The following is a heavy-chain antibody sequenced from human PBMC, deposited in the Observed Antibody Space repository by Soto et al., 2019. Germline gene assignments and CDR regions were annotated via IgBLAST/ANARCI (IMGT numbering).Heavy chain of an antibody. V-gene: IGHV4-31*03. J-gene: IGHJ5*02. D-gene: IGHD4-17*01. CDR2: IYYSGST. Sequence: QVQLQESGPGLVKPSQTLSLTCTVSGGSISSGGYYWSWIRQHPGKGLEWIGYIYYSGSTYYNPSLKSRVTISVDTSKNQFSLKLSSVTAADTAGYYCARVVYGDYEGWFDPWGQGTLVTVSS. CDR3: ARVVYGDYEGWFDP. CDR1: GGSISSGGYY.